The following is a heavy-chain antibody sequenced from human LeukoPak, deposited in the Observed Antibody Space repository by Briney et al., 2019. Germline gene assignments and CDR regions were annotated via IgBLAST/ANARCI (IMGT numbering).Heavy chain of an antibody. J-gene: IGHJ3*02. V-gene: IGHV2-5*01. Sequence: SGPTLVKPTQTLTLTCTFSGFSLSTRGVGVGWIRQPPGKALEWLSLIYWNDDKRYSPSLKSRLTITKDTSKNQVVLTMTNMDPVDTATYYCAHTTYYYDSSGYYYSDPDAFDIWGQGTMVTVSS. CDR3: AHTTYYYDSSGYYYSDPDAFDI. D-gene: IGHD3-22*01. CDR1: GFSLSTRGVG. CDR2: IYWNDDK.